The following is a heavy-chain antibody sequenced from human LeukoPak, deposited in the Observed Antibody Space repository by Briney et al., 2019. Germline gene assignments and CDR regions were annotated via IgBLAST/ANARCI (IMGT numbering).Heavy chain of an antibody. Sequence: PGGSLRLSCAASGFTFSSYWMHWVPQAPGKGLVWVSRVNSDGTGTTYADSVEGRFTISRDNAKNTVYLQMNSLRAEDTAIYYCIRTLIVATSPYMDVWGKGTTVTVSS. CDR3: IRTLIVATSPYMDV. CDR2: VNSDGTGT. J-gene: IGHJ6*03. D-gene: IGHD5-12*01. V-gene: IGHV3-74*01. CDR1: GFTFSSYW.